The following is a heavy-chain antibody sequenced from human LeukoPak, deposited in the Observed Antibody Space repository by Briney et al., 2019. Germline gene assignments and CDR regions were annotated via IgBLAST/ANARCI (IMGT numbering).Heavy chain of an antibody. D-gene: IGHD5-12*01. V-gene: IGHV1-2*02. CDR2: INPNSGGT. Sequence: ASAKVSCKASGYTFTGYYMHWVRQAPGQGLEWMGWINPNSGGTNYAQKFQGRVTMTRDTSISTAYMELSRLRSDDTAVYYCAMTTGYSGYDYAFDIWGQGTMVTVSS. J-gene: IGHJ3*02. CDR3: AMTTGYSGYDYAFDI. CDR1: GYTFTGYY.